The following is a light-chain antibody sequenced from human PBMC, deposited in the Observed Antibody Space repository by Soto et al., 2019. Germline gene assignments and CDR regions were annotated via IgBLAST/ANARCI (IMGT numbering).Light chain of an antibody. J-gene: IGKJ1*01. CDR1: QSVSSS. Sequence: EIVLTQSPGTLSLSPGERATLSCRASQSVSSSYVAWYQQKPGQAPRLLIYGASTRATGIAARFSGSGSGTEFTLTISSLQSEDFAVYYWQQYNNWPRTFGQGTKVDIK. CDR3: QQYNNWPRT. V-gene: IGKV3-15*01. CDR2: GAS.